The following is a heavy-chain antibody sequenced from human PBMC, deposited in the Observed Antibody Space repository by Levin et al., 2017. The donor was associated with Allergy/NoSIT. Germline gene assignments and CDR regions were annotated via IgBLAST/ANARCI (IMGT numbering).Heavy chain of an antibody. V-gene: IGHV4-34*01. CDR2: INHSGST. CDR3: ARGDFWFDP. Sequence: SCAVYGGSFSGYYWSWIRQPPGKGLEWIGEINHSGSTNYNPSLKSRVTISVDTSKNQFSLKLSSVTAADTAVYYCARGDFWFDPWGQGTLVTVSS. CDR1: GGSFSGYY. J-gene: IGHJ5*02. D-gene: IGHD3-3*01.